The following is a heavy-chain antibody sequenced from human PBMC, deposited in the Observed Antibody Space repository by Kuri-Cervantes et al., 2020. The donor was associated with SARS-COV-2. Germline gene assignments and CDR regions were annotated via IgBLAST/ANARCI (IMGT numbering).Heavy chain of an antibody. CDR2: IYSGGST. CDR3: ASHPKRFFEWLIDY. D-gene: IGHD3-3*01. Sequence: GGSLRLSCAASGFTVSSNYMSWVRQAPGKGLEWVSVIYSGGSTYYADSVTGRFTISRDNAKNSLYLQMNSLRAEDTALYYCASHPKRFFEWLIDYWGQGTLVTVSS. J-gene: IGHJ4*02. CDR1: GFTVSSNY. V-gene: IGHV3-53*01.